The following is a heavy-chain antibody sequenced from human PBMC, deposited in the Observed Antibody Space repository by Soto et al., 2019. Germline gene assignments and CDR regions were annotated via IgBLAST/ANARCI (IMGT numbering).Heavy chain of an antibody. CDR3: VRDDRWAFDF. V-gene: IGHV3-48*02. CDR1: GFSFSNYA. J-gene: IGHJ3*01. Sequence: EVQLVESGGGLVQPGGSRRVSCAASGFSFSNYAMHWVRQAPGEGLVWVSYISSGGGSIFYAVSVKGRFTISRDDAKNSLYMPMNTLRDEDTAIYYCVRDDRWAFDFWGQGPMVTVSS. D-gene: IGHD3-22*01. CDR2: ISSGGGSI.